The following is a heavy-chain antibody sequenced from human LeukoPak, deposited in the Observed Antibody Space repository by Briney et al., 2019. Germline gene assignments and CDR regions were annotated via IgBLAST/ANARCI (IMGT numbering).Heavy chain of an antibody. J-gene: IGHJ5*02. Sequence: SETLSLTCTVSGGSVTSVSNYWSWIRQSPGKGLEWIGYIYYSGSTNYNPSLESRVTISVDTSKNQFSLKMRSVTAADTAVYYCTREALGFCSGGSRVHWFDPWGQGTLVTVSS. CDR3: TREALGFCSGGSRVHWFDP. V-gene: IGHV4-61*01. CDR2: IYYSGST. CDR1: GGSVTSVSNY. D-gene: IGHD2-15*01.